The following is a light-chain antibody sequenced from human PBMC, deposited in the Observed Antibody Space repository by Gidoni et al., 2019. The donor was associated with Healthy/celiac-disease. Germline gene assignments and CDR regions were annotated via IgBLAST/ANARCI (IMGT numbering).Light chain of an antibody. CDR3: QQYYSTPFT. CDR2: LAS. Sequence: DIVMTQSPDSLAVSLGERATINCKSSQSVLYSSNNKNYLAWYQQKPGQPPKLLIYLASTRESGVPVRFSGSGSGTDFTLTISSLQAEDVAVYYCQQYYSTPFTFGPGTKVDIK. V-gene: IGKV4-1*01. CDR1: QSVLYSSNNKNY. J-gene: IGKJ3*01.